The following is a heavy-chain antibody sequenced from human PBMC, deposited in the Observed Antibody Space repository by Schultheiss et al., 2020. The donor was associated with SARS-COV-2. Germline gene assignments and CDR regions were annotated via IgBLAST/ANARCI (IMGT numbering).Heavy chain of an antibody. V-gene: IGHV4-31*03. CDR3: ARGAGGYCSGGSCYSYHYYGMDV. D-gene: IGHD2-15*01. CDR1: GGSISSGGYY. Sequence: SETLSLTCTVSGGSISSGGYYWSWIRQHPGKGLEWIGYIYYSGSTYYNPSLKSRVTISVYTSKNQFSLKLSSVTAADTAVYYCARGAGGYCSGGSCYSYHYYGMDVWGQGTTVTVSS. J-gene: IGHJ6*02. CDR2: IYYSGST.